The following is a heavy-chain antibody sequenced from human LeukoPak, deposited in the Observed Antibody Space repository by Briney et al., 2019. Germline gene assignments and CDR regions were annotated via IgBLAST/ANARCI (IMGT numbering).Heavy chain of an antibody. J-gene: IGHJ4*02. CDR1: GYTFTGNH. CDR3: ARADYDDSYFDY. V-gene: IGHV1-2*02. D-gene: IGHD4-17*01. Sequence: ASVKVSCKASGYTFTGNHMHWVRQAPGQGLEWMGWINPNSGATNYAQKFQGRVPVTRDTSISTAYMELSGLRSDDTAVYYCARADYDDSYFDYWGQGTLVTVSS. CDR2: INPNSGAT.